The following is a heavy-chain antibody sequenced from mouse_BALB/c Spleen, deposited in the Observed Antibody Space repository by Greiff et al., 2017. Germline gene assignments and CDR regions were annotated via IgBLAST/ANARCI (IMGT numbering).Heavy chain of an antibody. J-gene: IGHJ4*01. CDR3: AREGYDWDYYAMDY. CDR1: GFTFSSYA. CDR2: ISSGGST. D-gene: IGHD2-14*01. Sequence: EVKLMESGGGLVKPGGSLKLSCAASGFTFSSYAMSWVRQTPEKRLEWVASISSGGSTYYPDSVKGRFTISRDNARNILYLQMSSLRSEDTAMYYCAREGYDWDYYAMDYWGQGTSVTVSS. V-gene: IGHV5-6-5*01.